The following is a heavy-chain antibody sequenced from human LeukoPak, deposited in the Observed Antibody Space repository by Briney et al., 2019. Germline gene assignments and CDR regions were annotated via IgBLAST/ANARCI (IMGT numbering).Heavy chain of an antibody. CDR2: ISAYNGNT. CDR3: ASGTTDIVVVPATLRNYYFDY. Sequence: GASVKVSCKASGYTFTSYGISWVRQAPGQGLEWMGWISAYNGNTHYAQKFQGRVTITADKSTSTAYMELSSLRSEDTAVYYCASGTTDIVVVPATLRNYYFDYWGQGTLVTVSS. CDR1: GYTFTSYG. D-gene: IGHD2-2*01. J-gene: IGHJ4*02. V-gene: IGHV1-18*01.